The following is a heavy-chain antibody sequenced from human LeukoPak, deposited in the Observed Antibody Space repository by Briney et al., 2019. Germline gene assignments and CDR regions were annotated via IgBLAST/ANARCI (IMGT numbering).Heavy chain of an antibody. J-gene: IGHJ4*02. CDR3: ARWHDFWRETYFDY. V-gene: IGHV1-2*02. D-gene: IGHD3-3*01. Sequence: ASVKVSCKASGYTFTGYYMHWVRQAPGQGLEWMGWINPNSGGTNYAQKFQGRVTVTRDTSISTAYMELSRLRSDDTAVYYCARWHDFWRETYFDYWGQGTLVTVSS. CDR1: GYTFTGYY. CDR2: INPNSGGT.